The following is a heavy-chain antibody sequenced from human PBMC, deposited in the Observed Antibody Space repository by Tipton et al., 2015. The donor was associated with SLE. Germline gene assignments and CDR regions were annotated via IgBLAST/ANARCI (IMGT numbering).Heavy chain of an antibody. Sequence: TLSLTCAVYGGSFSGYYWSWIRQPPGKGLEWIGEINHSGSTNYNPSPKGRVTISVDTSKNQFSLKLSSVTAADTAVYYCARGYCSGGSCSYWYFDLWGRGTLVTVSS. CDR2: INHSGST. D-gene: IGHD2-15*01. CDR3: ARGYCSGGSCSYWYFDL. J-gene: IGHJ2*01. V-gene: IGHV4-34*01. CDR1: GGSFSGYY.